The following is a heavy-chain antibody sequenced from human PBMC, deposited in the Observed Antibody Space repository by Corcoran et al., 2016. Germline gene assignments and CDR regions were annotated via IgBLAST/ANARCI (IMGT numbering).Heavy chain of an antibody. CDR3: ARGRRNTAMAPLDY. V-gene: IGHV4-34*01. D-gene: IGHD5-18*01. Sequence: QVQLQQWGAGLLKPSETLSLTCAVYGGSFSGYYWSWISPPPGKGLEWIGEINHSGSTNYNPSLKSRVTISVDTSKNQFSLKMSSVTAADTAVYYCARGRRNTAMAPLDYWGQGTLVTVSS. J-gene: IGHJ4*02. CDR1: GGSFSGYY. CDR2: INHSGST.